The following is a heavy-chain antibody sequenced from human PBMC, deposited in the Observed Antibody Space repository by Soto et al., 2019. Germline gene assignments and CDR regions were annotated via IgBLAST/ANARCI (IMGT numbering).Heavy chain of an antibody. D-gene: IGHD3-3*01. Sequence: ASVKVSCKASGYTFTSYDINWVRQATGQGLEWMGWMNPNSGNTGYAQKFQGRVTMTRNTSISTAYVELSSLRSEDTAVYYCARGQDSDFWIGYYTRTYYYYGMDVWGQGTRVTFSS. CDR1: GYTFTSYD. V-gene: IGHV1-8*01. CDR3: ARGQDSDFWIGYYTRTYYYYGMDV. J-gene: IGHJ6*02. CDR2: MNPNSGNT.